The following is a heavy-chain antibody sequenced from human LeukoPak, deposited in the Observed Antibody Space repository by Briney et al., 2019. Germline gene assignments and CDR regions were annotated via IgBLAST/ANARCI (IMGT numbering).Heavy chain of an antibody. CDR3: ARGGTYYDSSGTNFDY. Sequence: ASVKVSCKASGGTFSSYAISWVRQAPGQGLEWMGWINPNSGGTNYAQKFQGRVTMTRDTSISTAYMELSRLRSDDTAVYYCARGGTYYDSSGTNFDYWGQGTLVTVSS. D-gene: IGHD3-22*01. J-gene: IGHJ4*02. CDR1: GGTFSSYA. CDR2: INPNSGGT. V-gene: IGHV1-2*02.